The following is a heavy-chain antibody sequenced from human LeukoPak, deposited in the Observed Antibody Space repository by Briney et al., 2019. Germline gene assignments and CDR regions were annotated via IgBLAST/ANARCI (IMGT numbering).Heavy chain of an antibody. D-gene: IGHD6-13*01. CDR2: IYYSGST. CDR3: ARPVSSSWYYFDY. CDR1: GGSISISSYY. J-gene: IGHJ4*02. V-gene: IGHV4-39*01. Sequence: PLETLSLTCTVSGGSISISSYYWGWIRQPPGKGLEWIGSIYYSGSTYYNPSLKSRVTISVDTSKNQFSLKLSSVTAADTAVYYCARPVSSSWYYFDYWGQGTLVTVSS.